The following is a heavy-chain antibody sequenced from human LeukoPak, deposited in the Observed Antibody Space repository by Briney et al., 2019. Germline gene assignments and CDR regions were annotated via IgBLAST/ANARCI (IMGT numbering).Heavy chain of an antibody. CDR1: GFTFSSYV. CDR2: ISSDGSNK. J-gene: IGHJ4*02. V-gene: IGHV3-30*18. D-gene: IGHD5-24*01. CDR3: AKGDGYNLRVSH. Sequence: PGGSLRLSCAASGFTFSSYVMHWVRQAPGKGLEWVAVISSDGSNKHYADSVKGRFTISRDNSKNTLCLQMNSLRVEDTAVYYCAKGDGYNLRVSHWGQGTLLTVSS.